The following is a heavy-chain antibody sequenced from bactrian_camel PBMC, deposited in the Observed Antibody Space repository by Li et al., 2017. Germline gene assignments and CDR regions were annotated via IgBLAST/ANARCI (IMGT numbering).Heavy chain of an antibody. CDR1: GGRFDETD. D-gene: IGHD1*01. CDR2: MRSDGDI. CDR3: AADPLAKRACNLVRGDYKY. V-gene: IGHV3S53*01. Sequence: HVQLVESGGGSVQTGGSVRLSCTASGGRFDETDMGWYRQTPGNECELVSTMRSDGDIFYGDSVKGRFTVSRDNAKDTLYLQMNSLRPDEDTAMYYCAADPLAKRACNLVRGDYKYWGQGTQVTVS. J-gene: IGHJ4*01.